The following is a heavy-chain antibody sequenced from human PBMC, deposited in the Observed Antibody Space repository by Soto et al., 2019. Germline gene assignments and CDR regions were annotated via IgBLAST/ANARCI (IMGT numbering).Heavy chain of an antibody. D-gene: IGHD3-3*01. V-gene: IGHV3-30-3*01. Sequence: QVQLVESGGGVVQPGRSLRLSCAASGFTFSSYAMHWVRQAPGKGLEWVAVISYDGSNKYYADSVKGRFTISRDNSKNTLYLQMNSLRAEDTAVYYCARAGLEFWSGFIDYWGQGTLVTVSS. J-gene: IGHJ4*02. CDR1: GFTFSSYA. CDR3: ARAGLEFWSGFIDY. CDR2: ISYDGSNK.